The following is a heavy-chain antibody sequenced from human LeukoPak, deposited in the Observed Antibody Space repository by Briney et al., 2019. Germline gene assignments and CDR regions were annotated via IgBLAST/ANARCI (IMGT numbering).Heavy chain of an antibody. CDR3: AKGSF. D-gene: IGHD3-10*01. CDR1: GFTFSTSA. V-gene: IGHV3-23*01. J-gene: IGHJ4*02. Sequence: GGSLRLSCVVSGFTFSTSAVSWVRQAPGKGLEWVSGISESGGSTYYADSVKGRFTSSRDNSKNTLYLQMNNLRAEDTAAYYCAKGSFWSQGTLVTVSS. CDR2: ISESGGST.